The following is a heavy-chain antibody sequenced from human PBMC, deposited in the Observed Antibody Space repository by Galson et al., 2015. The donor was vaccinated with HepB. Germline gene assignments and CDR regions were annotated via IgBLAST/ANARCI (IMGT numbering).Heavy chain of an antibody. J-gene: IGHJ4*02. CDR2: IWYDGSNK. CDR3: ARSGDGPSDVAATFDY. V-gene: IGHV3-33*01. Sequence: SLRLSCAASGFTFSSYGMHWVRQAPGKGLEWVAVIWYDGSNKYYADSVKGRFTISRDNSKNTLYLQMNSLRAEDTAVYYCARSGDGPSDVAATFDYWGQGTLVTVSS. CDR1: GFTFSSYG. D-gene: IGHD3-10*01.